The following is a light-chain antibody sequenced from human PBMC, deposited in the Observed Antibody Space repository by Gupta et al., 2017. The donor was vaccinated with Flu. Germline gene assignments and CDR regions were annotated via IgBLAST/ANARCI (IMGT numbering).Light chain of an antibody. CDR1: QSLSSW. CDR2: KAS. V-gene: IGKV1-5*03. J-gene: IGKJ4*01. CDR3: QQYESESLT. Sequence: DIQMTQSPSTLSAYVGDRVTITCRASQSLSSWLAWYQQKPGKAPNLLIYKASNLESGVPSRFSGSGSGTEFTLTISSLQPDDFATDYCQQYESESLTCGGGSKVEI.